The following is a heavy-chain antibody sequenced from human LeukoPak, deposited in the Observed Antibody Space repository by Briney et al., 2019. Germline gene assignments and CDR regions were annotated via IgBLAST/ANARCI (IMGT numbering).Heavy chain of an antibody. CDR2: ISGSGDNT. V-gene: IGHV3-23*01. D-gene: IGHD3-22*01. CDR1: GFTFSSYA. CDR3: AKGSYYDSSGSFYFDY. J-gene: IGHJ4*02. Sequence: GGSLRLSCAASGFTFSSYAMSWVRQAPGKGLEWVSGISGSGDNTYYAVSVKGRFTISRDNSKNTLYVQVDSLGTEDTAAYYCAKGSYYDSSGSFYFDYWGQGTLVTVSS.